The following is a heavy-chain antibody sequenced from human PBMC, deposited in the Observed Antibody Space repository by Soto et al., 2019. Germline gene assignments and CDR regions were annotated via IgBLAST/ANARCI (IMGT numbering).Heavy chain of an antibody. CDR1: GFTFSSYA. D-gene: IGHD1-26*01. V-gene: IGHV3-23*01. Sequence: GGSLRLSCAASGFTFSSYALSWVRQALGKGLEWVSAIGGSGGSTYYADSVKGRFTISRDNSKNTLYLQMNSLRAEDTAVYYCAKDFNSGSYSGHTLPDAFDIWGQGTMVTVSS. CDR2: IGGSGGST. J-gene: IGHJ3*02. CDR3: AKDFNSGSYSGHTLPDAFDI.